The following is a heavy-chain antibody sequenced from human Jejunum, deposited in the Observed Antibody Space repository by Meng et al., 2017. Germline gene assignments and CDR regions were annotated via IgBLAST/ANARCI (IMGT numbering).Heavy chain of an antibody. Sequence: GGSRRLSCVTSGFTFSSYWMTWVGQAPGSGLEWVANIKQDGSEKHYVDSVKGRFTLARDNAKNSVYLQMSSLRSEYTAVYYCAISPFYFDYWGQGTLVTVSS. CDR3: AISPFYFDY. V-gene: IGHV3-7*01. J-gene: IGHJ4*02. CDR1: GFTFSSYW. CDR2: IKQDGSEK.